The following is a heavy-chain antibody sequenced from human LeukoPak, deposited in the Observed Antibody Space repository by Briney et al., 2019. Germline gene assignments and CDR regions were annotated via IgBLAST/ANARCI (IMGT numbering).Heavy chain of an antibody. V-gene: IGHV3-21*01. CDR3: VSSRGYSYGQRGPGY. CDR1: GFTFSDYW. D-gene: IGHD5-18*01. Sequence: GGSLRLSCAASGFTFSDYWMHWVRQAPGKGLEWVSSISSSSSYIYYADSVKGRFTISRDNAKNSLYLQMNSLRAEDTAVYYCVSSRGYSYGQRGPGYWGQGTLVTVSS. CDR2: ISSSSSYI. J-gene: IGHJ4*02.